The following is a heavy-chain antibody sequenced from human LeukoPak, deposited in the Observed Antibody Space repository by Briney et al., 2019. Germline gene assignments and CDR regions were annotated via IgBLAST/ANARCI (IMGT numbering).Heavy chain of an antibody. CDR1: GYTFTGYY. Sequence: ASVKVSCKASGYTFTGYYIHWVRQAPGQGLEWMGWINPNSGGTNYAQKFQGRVTMTRDTSISTAYMELSSLKSEDSAVYYCARDRHYTTSGVSHYYYYMDVWGNGTTVTVSS. D-gene: IGHD3-3*01. CDR2: INPNSGGT. V-gene: IGHV1-2*02. CDR3: ARDRHYTTSGVSHYYYYMDV. J-gene: IGHJ6*03.